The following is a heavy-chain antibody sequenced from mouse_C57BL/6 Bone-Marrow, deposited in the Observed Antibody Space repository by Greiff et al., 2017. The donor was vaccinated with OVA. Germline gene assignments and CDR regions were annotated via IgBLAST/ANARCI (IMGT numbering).Heavy chain of an antibody. V-gene: IGHV7-3*01. CDR3: ARYKDDFLAY. J-gene: IGHJ3*01. D-gene: IGHD2-4*01. Sequence: EVKLVESGGGLVQPGGSLSLSCAASGFTFTDYYMSWVRQPPGQALEWLGFISTQANGYKTEYSVSVKGRFTISRDKSQSILYLQMNALRAEDSATYYCARYKDDFLAYGGQGTLVTVSA. CDR2: ISTQANGYKT. CDR1: GFTFTDYY.